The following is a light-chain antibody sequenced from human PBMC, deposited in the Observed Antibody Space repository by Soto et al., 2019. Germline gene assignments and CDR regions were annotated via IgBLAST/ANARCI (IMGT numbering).Light chain of an antibody. CDR3: ATWDDSLDGVV. J-gene: IGLJ2*01. CDR1: SSNIGSYT. CDR2: SNN. V-gene: IGLV1-44*01. Sequence: QTVVTQSPSTSGTPGQRVTISCSGTSSNIGSYTVNWYHHLPGTAPKLLMYSNNQRAPGVPDRLSGSKSGTSASLAIRWLQSDDEGDYYCATWDDSLDGVVFGGGTKVTVL.